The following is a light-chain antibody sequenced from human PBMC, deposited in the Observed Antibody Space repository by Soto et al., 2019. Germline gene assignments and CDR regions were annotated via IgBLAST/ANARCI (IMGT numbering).Light chain of an antibody. J-gene: IGLJ3*02. Sequence: QSVLTQPPSASRTPGQRVTIPCSGSSSDIGSNSVNWHQQLPGAAPRLLIYANDHRPSGVPDRFSASKSGTSASLAISGVRSEDEAFYYCATWSDSLKGWVFGGGTKLTVL. CDR1: SSDIGSNS. V-gene: IGLV1-44*01. CDR3: ATWSDSLKGWV. CDR2: AND.